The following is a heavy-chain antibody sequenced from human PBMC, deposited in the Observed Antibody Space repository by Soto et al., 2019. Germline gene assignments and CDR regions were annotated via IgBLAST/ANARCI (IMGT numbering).Heavy chain of an antibody. V-gene: IGHV3-23*01. CDR1: GFTFSNYP. D-gene: IGHD3-10*01. CDR2: IGANGAAT. Sequence: EVQVLESGGDLIQPGGSLRLSCAAFGFTFSNYPMVWVRQAPEKGLEWVSTIGANGAATHYADSVKGRFTISRDNSKNTMYLQMDSLRGEDTSGYYCAQKGFSRGEAGGFDFWGQGTLVTVSS. J-gene: IGHJ3*01. CDR3: AQKGFSRGEAGGFDF.